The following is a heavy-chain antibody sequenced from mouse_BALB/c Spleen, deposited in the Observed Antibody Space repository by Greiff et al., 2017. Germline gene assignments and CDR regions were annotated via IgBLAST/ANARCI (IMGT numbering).Heavy chain of an antibody. Sequence: EVQLQQSGAELVKPGASVKLSCTASGFNIKDTYMHWVKQRPEQGLEWIGRIDPANGNTKYDPKFQGKATITADTSSNTAYLQLSSLTSEDTAVYYCASFITTGFDYWGQGTTLTVSS. CDR3: ASFITTGFDY. J-gene: IGHJ2*01. CDR2: IDPANGNT. CDR1: GFNIKDTY. D-gene: IGHD1-1*01. V-gene: IGHV14-3*02.